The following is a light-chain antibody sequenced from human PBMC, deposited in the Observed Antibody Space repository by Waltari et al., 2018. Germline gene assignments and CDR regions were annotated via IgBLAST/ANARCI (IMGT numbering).Light chain of an antibody. CDR3: QQYHESPPIT. J-gene: IGKJ3*01. CDR1: QSISSQ. CDR2: GAS. V-gene: IGKV3-15*01. Sequence: EIVMTQSPATLSVSPGERATISCRASQSISSQLAWYQQKHGQAPRLLIYGASTRATSIPASFSGSGSGTKFTLTISSLQSDDFAVYFCQQYHESPPITFGPGTKVDIK.